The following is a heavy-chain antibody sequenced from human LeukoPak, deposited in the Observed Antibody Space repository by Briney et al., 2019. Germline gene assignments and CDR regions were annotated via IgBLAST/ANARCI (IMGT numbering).Heavy chain of an antibody. CDR1: GYTFTNYY. CDR3: ARDNSVGDYAWWFDP. D-gene: IGHD1-26*01. J-gene: IGHJ5*02. V-gene: IGHV1-46*01. CDR2: ITPSGGST. Sequence: GASVKISCKASGYTFTNYYMHWVRQATGQGLEWLGLITPSGGSTWYAQKFQGRVTMTRDMSTSTDYMELSSLRSEDTAVYYCARDNSVGDYAWWFDPWGQGTLVTVSS.